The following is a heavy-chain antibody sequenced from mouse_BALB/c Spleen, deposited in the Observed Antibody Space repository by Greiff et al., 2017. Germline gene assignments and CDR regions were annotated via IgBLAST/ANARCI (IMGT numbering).Heavy chain of an antibody. CDR3: ARQAYYGSKDAMDY. D-gene: IGHD1-1*01. J-gene: IGHJ4*01. CDR1: GFAFSSYD. V-gene: IGHV5-12-1*01. Sequence: VKLVESGGGLVKPGGSLKLSCAASGFAFSSYDMSWVRQTPEKRLEWVAYISSGGGSTYYPDTVKGRFTISRDNAKNTLYLQMSSLKSEDTAMYYCARQAYYGSKDAMDYWGQGTSVTVSS. CDR2: ISSGGGST.